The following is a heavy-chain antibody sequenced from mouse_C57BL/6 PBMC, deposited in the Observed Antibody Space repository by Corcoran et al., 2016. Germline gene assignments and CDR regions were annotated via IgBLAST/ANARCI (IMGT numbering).Heavy chain of an antibody. CDR2: IYPRSGNT. CDR1: GYTFTSYG. Sequence: QVQLQQSGAELARPGASVKLSCKASGYTFTSYGMSWVKQRTGQGLEWIGEIYPRSGNTYYNEKFKGKATLTADKSSSTAYMELRSLTSEDSAVYFCALYDVYYVPFAYWGQGTLVTVSA. V-gene: IGHV1-81*01. J-gene: IGHJ3*01. D-gene: IGHD2-3*01. CDR3: ALYDVYYVPFAY.